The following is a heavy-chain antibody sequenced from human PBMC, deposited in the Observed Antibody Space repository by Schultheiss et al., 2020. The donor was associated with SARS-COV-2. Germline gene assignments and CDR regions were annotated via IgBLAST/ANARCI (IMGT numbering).Heavy chain of an antibody. CDR2: IKQDGSEK. D-gene: IGHD3-3*01. CDR3: AREATYYDFYYYYYYMDV. V-gene: IGHV3-7*01. CDR1: GFTFSRYW. J-gene: IGHJ6*03. Sequence: GGSLRLSCAASGFTFSRYWMSWVRQAPGKGLEWVANIKQDGSEKYYVDSVKGRFTISRDNAKNSLYLQMNSLRAEDTAVYYCAREATYYDFYYYYYYMDVWGKGTTVTVAS.